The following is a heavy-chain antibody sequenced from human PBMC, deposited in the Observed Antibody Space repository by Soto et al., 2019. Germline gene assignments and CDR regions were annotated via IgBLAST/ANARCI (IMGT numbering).Heavy chain of an antibody. Sequence: SETLSLTCAVYGGSFSGYYWSWIRQPPGKGLEWIGEINHSGSTNYNPSLKSRVTISVDTSKNQFSLKLSSVTAADTAVYYCARVRGAAAPDYWGQGTLVTVSS. D-gene: IGHD1-26*01. CDR3: ARVRGAAAPDY. CDR1: GGSFSGYY. CDR2: INHSGST. J-gene: IGHJ4*02. V-gene: IGHV4-34*01.